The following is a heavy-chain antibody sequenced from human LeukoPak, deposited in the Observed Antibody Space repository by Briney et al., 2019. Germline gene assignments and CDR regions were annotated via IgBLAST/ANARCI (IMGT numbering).Heavy chain of an antibody. CDR2: INWNGGST. J-gene: IGHJ6*03. CDR3: ARGYYYYMDV. Sequence: PGGSLRLSCAASGFTFDDYGISWVCQAPGEGLEWVSGINWNGGSTGYADSVKGRFTISRDNAKNSLYLQMNSLRAEDTALYYCARGYYYYMDVWGKGTTVTVSS. V-gene: IGHV3-20*04. CDR1: GFTFDDYG.